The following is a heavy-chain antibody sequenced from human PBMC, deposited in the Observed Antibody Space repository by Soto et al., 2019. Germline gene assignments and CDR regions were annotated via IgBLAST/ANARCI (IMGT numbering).Heavy chain of an antibody. CDR2: IYNTGST. V-gene: IGHV3-53*01. CDR1: GFTVSSNY. J-gene: IGHJ6*02. CDR3: ARDFRYYGMDV. Sequence: GGSLRLSCAASGFTVSSNYMSWVRQAPGKGLEWVSVIYNTGSTYYADSVKGRFTISRDISKNTLYLQMNSLRAEDTALYYCARDFRYYGMDVWGQGTTVTVSS.